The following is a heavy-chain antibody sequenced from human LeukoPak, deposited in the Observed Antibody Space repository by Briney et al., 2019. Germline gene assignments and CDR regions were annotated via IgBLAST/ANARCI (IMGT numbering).Heavy chain of an antibody. Sequence: PGESLKISCKGSGYRFTSYWIGWVRQMPGKGLEWMAIIYPDDSNSRYSPSFQGQVTISADKSISTAYLQWSSLKASDTAMYYCARGHHGSGSFDPWGQGTLVTVSS. D-gene: IGHD3-10*01. J-gene: IGHJ5*02. CDR1: GYRFTSYW. CDR2: IYPDDSNS. V-gene: IGHV5-51*01. CDR3: ARGHHGSGSFDP.